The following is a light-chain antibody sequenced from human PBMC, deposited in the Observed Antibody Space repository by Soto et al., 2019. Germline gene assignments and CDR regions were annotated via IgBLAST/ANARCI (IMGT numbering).Light chain of an antibody. CDR1: QSITSW. V-gene: IGKV1-5*03. CDR3: QHYNSYR. Sequence: DIQMTQSPSTLSASVGDRVTITCRASQSITSWLAWYQQKPGKAPKLLLYKASTLESGVPSKFSGSGTGTEFTLTISSLQPDDSATYYCQHYNSYRFGPGTKVDIK. J-gene: IGKJ3*01. CDR2: KAS.